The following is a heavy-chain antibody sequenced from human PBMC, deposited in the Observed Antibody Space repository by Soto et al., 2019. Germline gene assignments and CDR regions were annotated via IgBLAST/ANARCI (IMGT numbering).Heavy chain of an antibody. CDR1: GGSISSYY. D-gene: IGHD3-10*01. J-gene: IGHJ4*02. Sequence: SETLSLTCTASGGSISSYYWSWIRQPPGKGLEWIGYIYYSGSTNYNPSLKSRVTISVDTSKNQFSLKLSSVTAADTAVYYCAGRRYGSGSYYNVQPQFDYWGQGTLVTVSS. CDR3: AGRRYGSGSYYNVQPQFDY. CDR2: IYYSGST. V-gene: IGHV4-59*08.